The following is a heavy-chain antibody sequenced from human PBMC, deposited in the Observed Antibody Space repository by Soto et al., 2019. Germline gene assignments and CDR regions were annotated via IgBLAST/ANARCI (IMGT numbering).Heavy chain of an antibody. CDR2: IYHSGST. D-gene: IGHD5-12*01. V-gene: IGHV4-4*02. J-gene: IGHJ4*02. CDR3: AIRDGFNYGLYY. CDR1: GGSISSSNW. Sequence: SETLSLTCAVSGGSISSSNWWSWVRQPPGKGLEWIGEIYHSGSTDYNPSLKSRVTISVDKSRNQFSLKLSSVTAADTAVYYWAIRDGFNYGLYYWGQGALVTVSS.